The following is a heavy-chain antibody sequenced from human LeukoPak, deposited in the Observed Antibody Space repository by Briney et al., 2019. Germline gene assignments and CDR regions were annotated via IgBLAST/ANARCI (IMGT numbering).Heavy chain of an antibody. J-gene: IGHJ4*02. CDR1: GFTFSSYT. CDR2: ISSSSSYI. V-gene: IGHV3-21*04. Sequence: GGSLRLSCAASGFTFSSYTMNWVRQAPGKGLEWVSSISSSSSYIYYADSVKGRFTISRDNSKNTLYLQMNSLRAEDTAVYYCAKDQTRTTVTHFDNWGQGTLVTVSS. D-gene: IGHD4-11*01. CDR3: AKDQTRTTVTHFDN.